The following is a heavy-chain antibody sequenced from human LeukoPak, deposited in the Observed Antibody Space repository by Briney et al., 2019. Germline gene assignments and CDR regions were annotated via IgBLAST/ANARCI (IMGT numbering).Heavy chain of an antibody. Sequence: PSQTLSLTCAVSGGSISSGGYSWSWIRQPPGTGLEWIGYIYHSGSTYYNPSLKSRVTISVDRSKNQFSLKLSSVTAADTAVYYCARSVGNDAFDIWGQGTMVTVSS. J-gene: IGHJ3*02. D-gene: IGHD4-23*01. CDR2: IYHSGST. CDR1: GGSISSGGYS. V-gene: IGHV4-30-2*01. CDR3: ARSVGNDAFDI.